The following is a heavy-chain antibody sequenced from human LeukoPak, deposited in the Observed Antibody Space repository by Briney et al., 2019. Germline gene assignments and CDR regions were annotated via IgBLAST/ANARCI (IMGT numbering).Heavy chain of an antibody. Sequence: GGSLRLSCAASGFTFSSYAMHWVRQAPGKGLEWVAVISYDGSNKYYADSVKGRFAISRDNSKKTLYLQMNSLRAEDTAVYYCAKEVHSTMIVDYWGQGTLVTVSS. CDR1: GFTFSSYA. CDR3: AKEVHSTMIVDY. V-gene: IGHV3-30*09. CDR2: ISYDGSNK. J-gene: IGHJ4*02. D-gene: IGHD3-22*01.